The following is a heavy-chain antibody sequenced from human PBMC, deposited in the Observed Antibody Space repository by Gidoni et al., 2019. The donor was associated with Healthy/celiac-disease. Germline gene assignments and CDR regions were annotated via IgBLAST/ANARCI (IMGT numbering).Heavy chain of an antibody. Sequence: QVQLVESGGGVVQPGRSLRLSCAASGFTFSSYGMHWVRQAPGKGLEWVAVIWYDGSNKYYADAVKGRFTISRDNSKNTLYLQMNSLRAEDTAVYYCARALVEPWSWGYEFSHYYGMDVWGQGTTVTVSS. J-gene: IGHJ6*02. CDR3: ARALVEPWSWGYEFSHYYGMDV. D-gene: IGHD5-12*01. CDR2: IWYDGSNK. V-gene: IGHV3-33*01. CDR1: GFTFSSYG.